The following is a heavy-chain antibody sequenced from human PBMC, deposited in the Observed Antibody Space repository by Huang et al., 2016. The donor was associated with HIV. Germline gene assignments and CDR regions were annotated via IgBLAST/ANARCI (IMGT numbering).Heavy chain of an antibody. V-gene: IGHV1-3*01. CDR3: ARDKEAGTPFFDP. Sequence: QVQLVQSGAEVEKPGASVNLSCKASGFNFLTYALHWVRQAPGQRLEWMGCINGDVITKYSQKCQGRVTITRDRSASTVYVDFKSLTYEDTAVYYCARDKEAGTPFFDPWGQGTLVTVSS. J-gene: IGHJ5*02. CDR1: GFNFLTYA. D-gene: IGHD6-19*01. CDR2: INGDVIT.